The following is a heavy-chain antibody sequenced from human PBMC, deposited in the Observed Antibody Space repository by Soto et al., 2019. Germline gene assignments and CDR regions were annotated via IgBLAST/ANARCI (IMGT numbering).Heavy chain of an antibody. CDR3: AKDLLGIAVAGPTYGMDV. V-gene: IGHV3-23*01. J-gene: IGHJ6*02. CDR2: ISGSGGST. CDR1: GFTFSSYA. Sequence: GGSLRLSCAASGFTFSSYAMSWVRQAPGKGLEWVSAISGSGGSTYYADSVKGRFTISRDNSKNTLYLQMNSLRAEDTAVYYCAKDLLGIAVAGPTYGMDVWGQGTTVTVSS. D-gene: IGHD6-19*01.